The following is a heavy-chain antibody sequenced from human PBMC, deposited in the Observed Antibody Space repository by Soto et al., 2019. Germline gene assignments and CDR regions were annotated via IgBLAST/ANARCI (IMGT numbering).Heavy chain of an antibody. CDR1: GFTFSNYA. V-gene: IGHV3-23*01. J-gene: IGHJ5*02. CDR2: ISGSGGST. CDR3: AKGQSTYYDFWSRYYDWFDP. D-gene: IGHD3-3*01. Sequence: GGSLRLSCAASGFTFSNYAMSWVRQAPGKGLEWISTISGSGGSTYYADSVKGRFTISRDNSKNTLYLQVNSLRAEDTAVYYCAKGQSTYYDFWSRYYDWFDPWRQGTLVTVSS.